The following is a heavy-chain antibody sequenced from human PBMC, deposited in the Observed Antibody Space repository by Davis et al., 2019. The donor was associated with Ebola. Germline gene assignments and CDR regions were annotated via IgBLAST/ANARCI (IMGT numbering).Heavy chain of an antibody. Sequence: ASVKVSCRASGYTFTGYYMHWVRQAPGGGLEWVGTLDREDGETLSAQKFQGRVTMTEDTSTDTAYMDLTRLRSEDTAVYYCARDGPDYYGLDVWGQGTAVTVSS. J-gene: IGHJ6*02. CDR3: ARDGPDYYGLDV. CDR2: LDREDGET. CDR1: GYTFTGYY. V-gene: IGHV1-24*01.